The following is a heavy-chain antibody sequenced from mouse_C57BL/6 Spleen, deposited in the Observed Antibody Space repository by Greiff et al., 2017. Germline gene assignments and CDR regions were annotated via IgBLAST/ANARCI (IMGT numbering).Heavy chain of an antibody. CDR1: GYSFTDYN. Sequence: EVKLMESGPELVKPGASVKISCKASGYSFTDYNMNWVKQSNGKSLEWIGVINPNYGTTSYNQKFKGKATLTVDQSSSTAYMQLNSLTSEDAAVYYCARRGSSNPLDYWGQGTTLTVSS. J-gene: IGHJ2*01. V-gene: IGHV1-39*01. CDR2: INPNYGTT. CDR3: ARRGSSNPLDY.